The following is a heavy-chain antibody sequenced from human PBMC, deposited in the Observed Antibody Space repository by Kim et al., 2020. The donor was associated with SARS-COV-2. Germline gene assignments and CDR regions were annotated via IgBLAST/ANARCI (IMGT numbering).Heavy chain of an antibody. V-gene: IGHV1-8*01. CDR3: ARVDGPWLVEGTW. CDR2: MNPNSGNT. D-gene: IGHD6-19*01. CDR1: GYTFTSYD. Sequence: ASVKVSCKASGYTFTSYDINWVRQATGQGLEWMGCMNPNSGNTGYAQKFQGRVTMTRNTSISTAYMELSSLRSEDTAVYYCARVDGPWLVEGTWWGQGTLVTVSS. J-gene: IGHJ4*02.